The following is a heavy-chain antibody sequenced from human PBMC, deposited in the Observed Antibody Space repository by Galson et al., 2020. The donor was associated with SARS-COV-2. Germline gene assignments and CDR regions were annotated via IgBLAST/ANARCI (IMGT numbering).Heavy chain of an antibody. Sequence: GGSLRLSCVASGLTFSSYWMHWVRQVPGKGLMWVSRINNDGSGTTYADSVKGRFTISRDNAKNTVYLQMNSLRVEDTAVYYCASGGSSSWFDFWGQGDLVTVSS. V-gene: IGHV3-74*03. D-gene: IGHD2-2*01. CDR3: ASGGSSSWFDF. CDR2: INNDGSGT. CDR1: GLTFSSYW. J-gene: IGHJ5*01.